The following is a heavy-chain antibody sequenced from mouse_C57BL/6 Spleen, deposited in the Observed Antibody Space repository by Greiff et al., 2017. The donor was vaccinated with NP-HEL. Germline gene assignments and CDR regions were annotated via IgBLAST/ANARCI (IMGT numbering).Heavy chain of an antibody. D-gene: IGHD2-12*01. Sequence: VQLQQSGAELVRPGASVKLSCTASGFNIKDDYMHWVKQRPEQGLEWIGWIDPENGDTEYASKFQGKATITADTSSNTAYLQLRSLTSEDTAVYYCTTRHNYASFDSWGPSTTLTVSS. CDR3: TTRHNYASFDS. CDR1: GFNIKDDY. CDR2: IDPENGDT. J-gene: IGHJ2*01. V-gene: IGHV14-4*01.